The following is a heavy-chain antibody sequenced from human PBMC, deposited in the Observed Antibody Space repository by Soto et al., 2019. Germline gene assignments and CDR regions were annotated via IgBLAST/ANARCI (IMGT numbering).Heavy chain of an antibody. D-gene: IGHD4-17*01. J-gene: IGHJ4*02. Sequence: QVQLVQSGAEVKKPGASVKVSCKASGYAFGGYAISWVRQAPGQGREWMGWVSAYSGQTDYAQNLQGRVSMTTETSTSTAYMELGSLTSDDTAVYYCARPSGSYGDYAWSLAYWGQGTLVTVSS. V-gene: IGHV1-18*04. CDR2: VSAYSGQT. CDR1: GYAFGGYA. CDR3: ARPSGSYGDYAWSLAY.